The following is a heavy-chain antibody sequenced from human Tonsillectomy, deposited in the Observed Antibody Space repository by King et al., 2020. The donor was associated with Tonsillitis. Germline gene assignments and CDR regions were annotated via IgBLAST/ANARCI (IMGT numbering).Heavy chain of an antibody. CDR3: ARDSTVTYGPQTYAFDI. Sequence: VQLVESGGGLVKPGGSLRLSCAASGFTFSSYIMNWVRQAPGKGLEWVSSISSSSTYISYADSVKGRFTISRDNAKNSLYLQMNSLRAEDTAMYYCARDSTVTYGPQTYAFDIWGQGEMVTVSS. V-gene: IGHV3-21*01. CDR2: ISSSSTYI. D-gene: IGHD4-17*01. J-gene: IGHJ3*02. CDR1: GFTFSSYI.